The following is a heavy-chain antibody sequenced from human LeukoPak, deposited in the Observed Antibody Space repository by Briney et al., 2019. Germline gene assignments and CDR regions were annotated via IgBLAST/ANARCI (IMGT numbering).Heavy chain of an antibody. D-gene: IGHD4-17*01. CDR3: ARAVTTFGAPVAKGFDR. CDR2: IYYSGST. CDR1: GGSFSTYY. J-gene: IGHJ4*02. V-gene: IGHV4-59*01. Sequence: SETLSLTCTVSGGSFSTYYWSWIRQPPGKGLEWIGYIYYSGSTDYNPSLKSRVTMSLDTSKTQFSLNLSSVTAADTALYYCARAVTTFGAPVAKGFDRWGRGTLVTVSS.